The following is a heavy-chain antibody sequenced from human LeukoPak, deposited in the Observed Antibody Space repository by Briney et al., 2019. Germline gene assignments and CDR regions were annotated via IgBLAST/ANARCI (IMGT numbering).Heavy chain of an antibody. CDR2: ISVGGSDE. CDR3: ARDVGFNNGWPA. J-gene: IGHJ5*02. D-gene: IGHD6-19*01. Sequence: GGSLRLSCVASGFSFKTYEMNWVCQAPGKGLEWISYISVGGSDEDYADSVKGRFSISRDNAKNSLFLQMNSLRVEDTAVYYCARDVGFNNGWPAWGQGTLVTVSS. V-gene: IGHV3-48*03. CDR1: GFSFKTYE.